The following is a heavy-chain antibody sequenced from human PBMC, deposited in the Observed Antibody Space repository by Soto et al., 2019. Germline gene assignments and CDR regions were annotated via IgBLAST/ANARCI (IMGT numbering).Heavy chain of an antibody. J-gene: IGHJ6*02. CDR2: ISYDGSNK. V-gene: IGHV3-30*18. CDR3: AKDGLRITMVRGVTVHYYGMDV. Sequence: PGGSLRLSCAASGFTFSSYGMHWVRQAPGKGLEWVAVISYDGSNKYYADSVKGRFTISRDNSKNTLYLQMNSLRAEDTAVYYCAKDGLRITMVRGVTVHYYGMDVWGQGATVTVSS. D-gene: IGHD3-10*01. CDR1: GFTFSSYG.